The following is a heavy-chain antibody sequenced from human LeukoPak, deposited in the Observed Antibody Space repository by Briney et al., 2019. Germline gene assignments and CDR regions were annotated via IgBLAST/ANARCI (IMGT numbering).Heavy chain of an antibody. V-gene: IGHV1-2*02. CDR3: ARTYSSSWLYGMDV. CDR1: GYTFTGYY. CDR2: INPNSGGT. J-gene: IGHJ6*02. Sequence: ASVKVSCKASGYTFTGYYMHWVRQAPGQGLGWMRWINPNSGGTNYAQKFQGRVTMTRDTSISTAYMELSRLRSDDTAVYYCARTYSSSWLYGMDVWGQGTTVTVSS. D-gene: IGHD6-13*01.